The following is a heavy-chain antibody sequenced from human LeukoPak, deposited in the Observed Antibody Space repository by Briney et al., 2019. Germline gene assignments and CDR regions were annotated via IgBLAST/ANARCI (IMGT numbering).Heavy chain of an antibody. J-gene: IGHJ6*02. Sequence: PSQTLSLTCTVSGGSISSGDYYWSWIRQPPGKGLEWIGYIYYSGSTYYNPSLKSRVTISVDTSKNQFSLKLSSVTAADTAVYYCARDRGITIFGVATTNGYYGMDVWGQGTTVTVSS. D-gene: IGHD3-3*01. CDR3: ARDRGITIFGVATTNGYYGMDV. CDR1: GGSISSGDYY. CDR2: IYYSGST. V-gene: IGHV4-30-4*01.